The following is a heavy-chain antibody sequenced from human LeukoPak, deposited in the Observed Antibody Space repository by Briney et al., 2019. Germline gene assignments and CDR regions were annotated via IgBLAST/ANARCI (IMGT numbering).Heavy chain of an antibody. J-gene: IGHJ4*02. Sequence: SETLSLTCAVYGGSFTGYYWTWIRQPPGKGLEWIGEINHSGSTNYNPSLKSRVTVSVDTSKNQFSLKLTSVTAADTAVYYCARARGAVAIDYWGQGTLVTVSS. CDR1: GGSFTGYY. CDR3: ARARGAVAIDY. CDR2: INHSGST. D-gene: IGHD6-19*01. V-gene: IGHV4-34*01.